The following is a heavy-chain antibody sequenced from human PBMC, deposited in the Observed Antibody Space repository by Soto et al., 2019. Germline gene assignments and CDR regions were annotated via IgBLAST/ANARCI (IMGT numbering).Heavy chain of an antibody. CDR1: GGSIGSYY. CDR3: ARESSLAPAGKNNWFDP. D-gene: IGHD6-13*01. J-gene: IGHJ5*02. Sequence: QVQLQESGPGLVKPSETLSLTCTVSGGSIGSYYWRWIRQPPGKGLEWIGYIYYTGSTNYNPSLRSRVTISLDTSTNQFSLKLSSVTTADTAIYYCARESSLAPAGKNNWFDPWGQGTLVTVSS. CDR2: IYYTGST. V-gene: IGHV4-59*01.